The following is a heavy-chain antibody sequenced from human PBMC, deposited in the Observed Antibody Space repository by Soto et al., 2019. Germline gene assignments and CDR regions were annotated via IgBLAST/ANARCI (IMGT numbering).Heavy chain of an antibody. CDR1: GYTFTSYG. CDR3: AREAAAGTLDY. V-gene: IGHV1-18*01. J-gene: IGHJ4*02. D-gene: IGHD6-13*01. CDR2: ISAYNGNT. Sequence: QVQLVQSGAEVKKPGASVKVSCKASGYTFTSYGISWVRQAPGQGLEWMGWISAYNGNTNHAQNLQGRVTVTTDTSTSTAYMELRSLRSDDAAVYFYAREAAAGTLDYWGQGSLVTASS.